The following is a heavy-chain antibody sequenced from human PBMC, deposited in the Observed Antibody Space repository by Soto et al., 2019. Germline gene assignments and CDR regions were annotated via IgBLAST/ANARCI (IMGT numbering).Heavy chain of an antibody. V-gene: IGHV2-5*02. D-gene: IGHD2-2*01. CDR2: IYWDDEK. J-gene: IGHJ5*02. Sequence: SGPTIVNPTQTLTLTCIFSGFSLSTSGVGVGWIRQPPGKALEWLALIYWDDEKRYSPSLKSRLTITKDTSKNQVVLTMTNIDPVDTATYYCAHRLQASSSFQNWFDPWGQGTLVTVSS. CDR3: AHRLQASSSFQNWFDP. CDR1: GFSLSTSGVG.